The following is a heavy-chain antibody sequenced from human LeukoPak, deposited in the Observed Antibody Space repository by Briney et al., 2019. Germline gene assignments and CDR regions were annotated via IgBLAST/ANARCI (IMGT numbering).Heavy chain of an antibody. J-gene: IGHJ4*02. D-gene: IGHD5-24*01. CDR3: ARHGRMGTINPSY. Sequence: SEILSLTCTVSGGSISNSSYYWGWIRQPPGKGLVWIGSMYYSGSTYYNPSLKSRATISVDTSKNQFSLKLSSVTAADTAVYYCARHGRMGTINPSYWGQGTLVTVSS. CDR2: MYYSGST. CDR1: GGSISNSSYY. V-gene: IGHV4-39*01.